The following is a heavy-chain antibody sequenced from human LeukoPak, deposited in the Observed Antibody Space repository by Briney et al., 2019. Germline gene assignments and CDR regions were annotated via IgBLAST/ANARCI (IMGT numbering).Heavy chain of an antibody. Sequence: SETLSLTCTVSGGSISSYYWSWIRQPPGKGLEWIGYIYYSGSTYYNPSLRSRVTISVDTSKNQFSLKLRSVTAADTAVYYCAKVSWNNWFDPWGQGTLVTVSS. CDR2: IYYSGST. D-gene: IGHD1-1*01. CDR1: GGSISSYY. V-gene: IGHV4-59*08. J-gene: IGHJ5*02. CDR3: AKVSWNNWFDP.